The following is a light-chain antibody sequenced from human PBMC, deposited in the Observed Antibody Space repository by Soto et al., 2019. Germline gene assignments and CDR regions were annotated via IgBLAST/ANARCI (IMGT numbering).Light chain of an antibody. V-gene: IGKV1-5*01. CDR3: QQYYNWPPYT. J-gene: IGKJ2*01. CDR2: DAS. CDR1: QSISSW. Sequence: DVQMTQSPSTLSASVGDRVTITCRASQSISSWLAWYQQKPGKAPKLLIYDASSLESGVPSRFSGSGSGTEFTLTISSLQSEDFAVYYCQQYYNWPPYTFGQGTKVDIK.